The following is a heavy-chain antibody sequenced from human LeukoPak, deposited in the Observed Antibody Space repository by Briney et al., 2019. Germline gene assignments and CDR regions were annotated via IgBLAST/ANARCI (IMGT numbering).Heavy chain of an antibody. D-gene: IGHD5-18*01. J-gene: IGHJ4*02. Sequence: KPSETLSLTCSVSGGTIRSYYWSWIRQPPGKGLEWIGNIFYSGSTNYNSSLKSRVTISVDTSKNQFSLKLSSVTAADTAVYYCARDRAKCSYGYMFDYRGQGTLVTVSS. CDR1: GGTIRSYY. V-gene: IGHV4-59*01. CDR3: ARDRAKCSYGYMFDY. CDR2: IFYSGST.